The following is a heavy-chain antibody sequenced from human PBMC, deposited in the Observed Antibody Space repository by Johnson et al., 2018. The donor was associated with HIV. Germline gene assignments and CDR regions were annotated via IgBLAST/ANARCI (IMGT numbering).Heavy chain of an antibody. V-gene: IGHV3-7*01. J-gene: IGHJ3*02. D-gene: IGHD3-10*01. CDR2: IKQDGSEK. Sequence: EVQLVESGGGLVQPGGSLRLSCAASGFTFSSNWMSWVRQAPGKGLEWVANIKQDGSEKYYVDSVKGRFTISRYNAKNSMYLQMNSLRAEDTAVYYCARDCGYELNDAFDIWGQGTMVTVSS. CDR3: ARDCGYELNDAFDI. CDR1: GFTFSSNW.